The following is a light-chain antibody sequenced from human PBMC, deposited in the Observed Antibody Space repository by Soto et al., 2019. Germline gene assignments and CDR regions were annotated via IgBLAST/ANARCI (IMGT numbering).Light chain of an antibody. CDR1: QSISSW. J-gene: IGKJ1*01. CDR2: DAS. CDR3: QQYNSYSPWT. Sequence: DIQMTQSPSTLSASVGDRVTITCRASQSISSWLAWYQQKPGKAPKLLIYDASSLESGVASRFSGSGTGPEFTLTISSLQPDDFALYYCQQYNSYSPWTFGKGTRVDIK. V-gene: IGKV1-5*01.